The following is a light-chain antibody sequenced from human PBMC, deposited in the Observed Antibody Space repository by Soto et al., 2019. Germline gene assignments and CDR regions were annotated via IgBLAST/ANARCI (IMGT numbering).Light chain of an antibody. V-gene: IGKV1-5*01. Sequence: DIQMTQSPSTLSASVGDRVTITCRASQSISSWLAWYQQKPGRAPKLLIFDASSLESGAPSRFSGSGSGTEFTLTISSLQPDDFATYYCLQYNTYSQTFGHGTKVQIK. CDR3: LQYNTYSQT. CDR1: QSISSW. CDR2: DAS. J-gene: IGKJ1*01.